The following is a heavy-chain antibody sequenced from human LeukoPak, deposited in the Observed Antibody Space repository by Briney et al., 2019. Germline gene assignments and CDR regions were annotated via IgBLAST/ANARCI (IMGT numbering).Heavy chain of an antibody. V-gene: IGHV4-39*07. CDR2: NSGST. D-gene: IGHD2-15*01. J-gene: IGHJ4*02. Sequence: SETLSLTCTVSGGSISSSSYYWGWIRQPPGKGLEWIGSNSGSTNYNPSLKSRVTISVDTSKNQFSLKLSSVTAADTAVYYCARDGPRYCSGGSCYSFPFDYWGQGTLVTVSS. CDR1: GGSISSSSYY. CDR3: ARDGPRYCSGGSCYSFPFDY.